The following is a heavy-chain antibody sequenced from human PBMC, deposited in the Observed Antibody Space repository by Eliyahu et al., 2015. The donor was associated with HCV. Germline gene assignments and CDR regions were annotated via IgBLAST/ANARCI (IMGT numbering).Heavy chain of an antibody. Sequence: GWIGEINHSGSTNYNPSLKSRVTISVDTSKNQFSLKLSSVTAADTAVYYCARLNIVVVPAAMRRTQVVFYMDVWGKGTTVTVSS. CDR3: ARLNIVVVPAAMRRTQVVFYMDV. J-gene: IGHJ6*03. CDR2: INHSGST. V-gene: IGHV4-34*01. D-gene: IGHD2-2*01.